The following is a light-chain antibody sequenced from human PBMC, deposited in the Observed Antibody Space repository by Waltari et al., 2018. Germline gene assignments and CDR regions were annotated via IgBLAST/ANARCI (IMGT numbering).Light chain of an antibody. CDR2: SNN. J-gene: IGLJ3*02. Sequence: QSVLTQPPSASGTPGQRVTISCSGSSSNIGSNTVNWYQQLPGTAPKLLIYSNNHLPSGVPDRVSGSKYGTSASLAISWLQSEDEADDYCAAWDDSLGWVFGGGTKLTVL. CDR1: SSNIGSNT. CDR3: AAWDDSLGWV. V-gene: IGLV1-44*01.